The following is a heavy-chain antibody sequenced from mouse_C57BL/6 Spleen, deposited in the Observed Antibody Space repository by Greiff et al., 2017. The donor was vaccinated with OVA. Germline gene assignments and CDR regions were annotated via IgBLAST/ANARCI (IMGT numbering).Heavy chain of an antibody. CDR2: INPNNGGT. V-gene: IGHV1-26*01. CDR3: ARSIYYYGRSAWFAY. J-gene: IGHJ3*01. CDR1: GYTFTDYY. Sequence: EVQLQQSGPELVKPGASVKISCKASGYTFTDYYMNWVKQSHGKSLEWIGDINPNNGGTSYNQKFKGKATLTVDKSSSTAYMELRSLTSEDSAVYYCARSIYYYGRSAWFAYWGQGTLVTVSA. D-gene: IGHD1-1*01.